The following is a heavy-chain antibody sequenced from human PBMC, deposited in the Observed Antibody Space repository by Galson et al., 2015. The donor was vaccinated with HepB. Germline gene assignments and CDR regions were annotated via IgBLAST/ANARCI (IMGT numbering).Heavy chain of an antibody. D-gene: IGHD3-10*01. CDR3: ERDSGLWFGESGGNSHAMDV. J-gene: IGHJ6*02. CDR1: GDPFSTYG. CDR2: IIPMFAST. V-gene: IGHV1-69*13. Sequence: SVKVSCTASGDPFSTYGISWVRQAPGQGLEWLGGIIPMFASTTYAQKYQGRVTITADESTSTAYMELTSLGSEDTAVFYCERDSGLWFGESGGNSHAMDVWGQGTTVTVS.